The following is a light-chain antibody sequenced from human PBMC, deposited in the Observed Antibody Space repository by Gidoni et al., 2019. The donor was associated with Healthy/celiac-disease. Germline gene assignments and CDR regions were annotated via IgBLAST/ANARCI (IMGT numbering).Light chain of an antibody. Sequence: QSVLTQLPAVSGAPGQRVTISCTGSSSNIGAGYDVHWYQQLPGTAPKLLIYGTSNRPSGVPDRFSGSKSGTSASLAITGLQAEDEADYYCQSYDSSLSVVFGGGTKLTVL. CDR2: GTS. CDR1: SSNIGAGYD. V-gene: IGLV1-40*01. J-gene: IGLJ2*01. CDR3: QSYDSSLSVV.